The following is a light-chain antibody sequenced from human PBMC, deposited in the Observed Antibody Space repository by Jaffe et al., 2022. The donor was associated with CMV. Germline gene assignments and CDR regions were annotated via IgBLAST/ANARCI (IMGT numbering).Light chain of an antibody. CDR1: QGISRW. CDR2: AAS. V-gene: IGKV1-12*01. J-gene: IGKJ4*01. CDR3: QQTNSFPHT. Sequence: DIQMTQSPSSVSASVGDRVIITCRASQGISRWLVWYQQKPGKAPKLLIYAASTLHNEVPSRFSGSGSGTDFTLTISSLQSEDFATYYCQQTNSFPHTFGGGTKVEFK.